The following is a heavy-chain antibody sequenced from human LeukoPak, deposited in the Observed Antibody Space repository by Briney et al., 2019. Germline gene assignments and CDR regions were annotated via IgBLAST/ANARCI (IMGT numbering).Heavy chain of an antibody. CDR3: ARAYRGYSSSWYFDY. D-gene: IGHD6-13*01. Sequence: SETLSLTCTVSGGSISSGDYYWSWIRQPPGKGLERIGYIYYSGSTYYNPSLKSRVTISVDTSKNQFSLKLSSVTAADTAVYYCARAYRGYSSSWYFDYWGQGTLVTVSS. CDR2: IYYSGST. J-gene: IGHJ4*02. CDR1: GGSISSGDYY. V-gene: IGHV4-30-4*01.